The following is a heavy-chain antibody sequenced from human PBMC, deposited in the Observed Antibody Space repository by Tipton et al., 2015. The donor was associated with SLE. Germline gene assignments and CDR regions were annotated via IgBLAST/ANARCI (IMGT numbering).Heavy chain of an antibody. CDR2: INHSGST. Sequence: TLSLTCAVYGGSFSGYYWSWIRQPPGKGLEWIGEINHSGSTNYNPSLKSRVTISVDTSKNQFSLKLSSVTAADTAVYYCARAPPDRGSGPVYYYYYMDVWGKGTTVTVSS. J-gene: IGHJ6*03. V-gene: IGHV4-34*01. D-gene: IGHD2-15*01. CDR1: GGSFSGYY. CDR3: ARAPPDRGSGPVYYYYYMDV.